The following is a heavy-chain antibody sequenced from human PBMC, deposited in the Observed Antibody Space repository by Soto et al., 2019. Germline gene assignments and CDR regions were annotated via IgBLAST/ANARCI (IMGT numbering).Heavy chain of an antibody. Sequence: EVQLLESGGALVQPGGSLRLSCAASGFTFSSYAMCWVRQAPGMGLEWVSVISGSGGSTYYADSVKGRFTISRDNSKNTLYLQMNSLRAEDTAVYYCAKDFHYGSGTYYIDYWGQGTLVTVSS. CDR2: ISGSGGST. CDR3: AKDFHYGSGTYYIDY. D-gene: IGHD3-10*01. CDR1: GFTFSSYA. V-gene: IGHV3-23*01. J-gene: IGHJ4*02.